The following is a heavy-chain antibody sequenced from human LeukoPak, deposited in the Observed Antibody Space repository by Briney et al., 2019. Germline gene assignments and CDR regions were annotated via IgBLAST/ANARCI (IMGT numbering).Heavy chain of an antibody. CDR3: ARGNRYFDY. Sequence: SETLSLTCTVSGGSISGYYWSWLRQPPGKGLEWIGYIYYSGNTNYNPSLKSRVTISVDTSKNQFSLKLSSVTAADTAVYYCARGNRYFDYWGQGTLFTVSS. D-gene: IGHD2/OR15-2a*01. V-gene: IGHV4-59*01. CDR1: GGSISGYY. CDR2: IYYSGNT. J-gene: IGHJ4*02.